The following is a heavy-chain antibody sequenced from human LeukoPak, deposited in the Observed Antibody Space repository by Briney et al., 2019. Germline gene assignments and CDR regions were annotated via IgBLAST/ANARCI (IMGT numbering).Heavy chain of an antibody. CDR3: ARDRGNYYDSSGLGF. CDR2: IQYDGSKK. V-gene: IGHV3-30*02. Sequence: GGSLRLSCVASGFTFSSNGMHWVRQAPGKGLEWVTFIQYDGSKKYYADSVKGRFTISRDNAKNSLYLQMNSLRAEDTAVYYCARDRGNYYDSSGLGFWGQGTLVTVSS. D-gene: IGHD3-22*01. J-gene: IGHJ4*02. CDR1: GFTFSSNG.